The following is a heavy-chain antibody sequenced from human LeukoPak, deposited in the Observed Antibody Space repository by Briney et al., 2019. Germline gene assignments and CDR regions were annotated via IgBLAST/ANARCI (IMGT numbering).Heavy chain of an antibody. CDR3: ARAPTVLVGYCSSSSCQADY. CDR2: ISSSGSTI. CDR1: GFTFRDYY. J-gene: IGHJ4*02. V-gene: IGHV3-11*01. Sequence: GGSLRLSCAASGFTFRDYYMSWIRQAPGKGLEWVSYISSSGSTIYYADSVKGRFTISRDNAKNSLYLQMSSLRAEDTAVYYCARAPTVLVGYCSSSSCQADYWGQGTLVTVSS. D-gene: IGHD2-2*01.